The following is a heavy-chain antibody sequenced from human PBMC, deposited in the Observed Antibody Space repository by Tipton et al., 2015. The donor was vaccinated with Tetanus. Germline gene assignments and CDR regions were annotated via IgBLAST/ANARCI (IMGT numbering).Heavy chain of an antibody. J-gene: IGHJ1*01. CDR1: GHNSASYW. CDR3: ARLPKHYSASGST. CDR2: IYLGDSHA. V-gene: IGHV5-51*01. D-gene: IGHD3-10*01. Sequence: VQLVQSGAEVKKPGESLRISCQASGHNSASYWLSWVRQMPGRGLEWMGIIYLGDSHATYSPSFQGQVTISADQSINTAYLQWTSLKASDTAIYFCARLPKHYSASGSTWGQGTLVTVSS.